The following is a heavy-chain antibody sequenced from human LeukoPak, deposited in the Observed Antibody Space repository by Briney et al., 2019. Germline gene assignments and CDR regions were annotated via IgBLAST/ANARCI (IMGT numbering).Heavy chain of an antibody. CDR3: ARCPQRHYGDHVPGFDY. J-gene: IGHJ4*02. D-gene: IGHD4-17*01. Sequence: PGGSLRLSCAASGFTVSSNYMSWVRQAPGKGLEWVSVIYSGGSTYYADSVKGRFTISRDNSKNTLYLQMNSLRAEDTAVYYCARCPQRHYGDHVPGFDYWGQGTLVTVSS. V-gene: IGHV3-66*01. CDR2: IYSGGST. CDR1: GFTVSSNY.